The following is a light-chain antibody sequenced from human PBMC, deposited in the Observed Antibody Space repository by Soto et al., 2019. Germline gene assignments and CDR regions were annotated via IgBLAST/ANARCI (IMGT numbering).Light chain of an antibody. CDR3: QQSYGTPPT. J-gene: IGKJ1*01. Sequence: DIQMTQSPSSLSASVGDRVTITCRASQGISTYLNWYLQKPGKAPKLLIYAASSLQSGVPSRFSGSGSGTDFTLTISSLQPEDFATYYCQQSYGTPPTFGQGTKVDI. CDR1: QGISTY. CDR2: AAS. V-gene: IGKV1-39*01.